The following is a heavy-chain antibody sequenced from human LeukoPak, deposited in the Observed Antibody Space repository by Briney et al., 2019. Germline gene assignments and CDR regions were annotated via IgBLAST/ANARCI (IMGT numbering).Heavy chain of an antibody. CDR1: GGSINSHY. CDR3: VRRDSGWNYFDY. D-gene: IGHD5-12*01. Sequence: KASETLSLTCAVSGGSINSHYWGWSRQPPGKGLQWIGDIYYTGKNNYNPSLKSRVTISLDTSKDHLSLNLTSVLAADTAIYYCVRRDSGWNYFDYWGQGILVTVSS. CDR2: IYYTGKN. V-gene: IGHV4-59*08. J-gene: IGHJ4*02.